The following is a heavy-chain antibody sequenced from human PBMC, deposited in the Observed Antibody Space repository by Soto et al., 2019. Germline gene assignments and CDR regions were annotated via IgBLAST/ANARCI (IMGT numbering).Heavy chain of an antibody. J-gene: IGHJ4*02. D-gene: IGHD3-3*01. Sequence: PSETLSLTCAVYGGSFSGYYWSWIRQPPGKGLEWIGETNHSGSTNYNPSLKSRVTISVDTSKNQFSLKLSSVTAADTAVYYCAREWAYYDFWSGSWFDYWGQGTLVTVSS. V-gene: IGHV4-34*01. CDR1: GGSFSGYY. CDR2: TNHSGST. CDR3: AREWAYYDFWSGSWFDY.